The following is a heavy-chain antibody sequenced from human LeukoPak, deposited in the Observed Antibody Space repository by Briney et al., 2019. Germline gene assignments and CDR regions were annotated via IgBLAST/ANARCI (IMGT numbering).Heavy chain of an antibody. J-gene: IGHJ3*02. CDR3: ARGFRSVLRFLEWTLNDAFDI. D-gene: IGHD3-3*01. V-gene: IGHV4-59*08. Sequence: SETLSLTCTGTGGSISTDYWSWIRQPPGKGLEWIGYIYYSGSTNYNPSLKSRVTISVDTSKNQFSLKLSSVTAADTAVYYCARGFRSVLRFLEWTLNDAFDIWGQGTMVTVSS. CDR1: GGSISTDY. CDR2: IYYSGST.